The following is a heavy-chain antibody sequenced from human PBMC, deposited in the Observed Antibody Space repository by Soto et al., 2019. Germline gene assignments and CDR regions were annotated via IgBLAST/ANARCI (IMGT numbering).Heavy chain of an antibody. CDR1: GGSISSYY. CDR2: IYYSGST. Sequence: SETLSLTCTVSGGSISSYYWSWIRQPPGKGLEWIGYIYYSGSTNYNPSLKSRVTISVDTSKNQFSLKLSSVTAADTAVYYCARAGGSSWYSAFDIWGQGTMVTVSS. D-gene: IGHD6-13*01. J-gene: IGHJ3*02. V-gene: IGHV4-59*01. CDR3: ARAGGSSWYSAFDI.